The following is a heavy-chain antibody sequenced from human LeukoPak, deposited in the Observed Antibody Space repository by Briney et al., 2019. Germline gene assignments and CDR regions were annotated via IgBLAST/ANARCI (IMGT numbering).Heavy chain of an antibody. CDR1: GGSISSSSYY. V-gene: IGHV4-39*07. CDR3: ARVGGITMIVVLITDAFDI. Sequence: PSETLSLTCTVSGGSISSSSYYWGWIRQPPGKGLEWIGSIYYSGSNYYNPSLKSRVPISVDTSKTQFSLKLRSVPAADTAVYYCARVGGITMIVVLITDAFDIWGQGTMVTVSS. J-gene: IGHJ3*02. D-gene: IGHD3-22*01. CDR2: IYYSGSN.